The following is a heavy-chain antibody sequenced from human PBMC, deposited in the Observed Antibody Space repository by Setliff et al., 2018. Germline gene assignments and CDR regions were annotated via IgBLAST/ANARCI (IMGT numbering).Heavy chain of an antibody. V-gene: IGHV4-39*01. CDR1: GASISSGTYY. D-gene: IGHD1-1*01. CDR3: ARTGTYRYFDY. Sequence: PSETLSLTCTVSGASISSGTYYWAWIRQPPGKGLEWIGRIHYRGTTYSNASLASRLTISVDTAKNQFSPKLTSVTAADTAVYYCARTGTYRYFDYWGQGTRVTVSS. J-gene: IGHJ4*02. CDR2: IHYRGTT.